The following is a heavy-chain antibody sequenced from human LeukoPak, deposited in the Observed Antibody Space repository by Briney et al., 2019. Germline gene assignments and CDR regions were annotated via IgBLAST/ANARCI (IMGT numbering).Heavy chain of an antibody. CDR3: AKDLSTWRPSSDAFDI. CDR1: GFTFSSYG. J-gene: IGHJ3*02. CDR2: ISGGGPNT. V-gene: IGHV3-23*01. D-gene: IGHD6-6*01. Sequence: GSLRLSCAASGFTFSSYGMSWVRQAPGKGLQWVSAISGGGPNTYYADSVKGRFTISRDNSKNTLYLLMNSLRAEDTAVYYCAKDLSTWRPSSDAFDIWGQGTMVTVSS.